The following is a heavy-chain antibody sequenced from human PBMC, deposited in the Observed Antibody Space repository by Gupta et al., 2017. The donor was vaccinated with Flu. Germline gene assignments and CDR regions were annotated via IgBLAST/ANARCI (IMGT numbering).Heavy chain of an antibody. V-gene: IGHV1-58*02. D-gene: IGHD6-6*01. J-gene: IGHJ6*02. CDR3: AAESARSSIAARPYYYYGMDV. Sequence: QMQLVQSGPEVKKPGTSVKVSCKASGFTFTSSAMQWVRQARGQRLEWIGWIVVGSGNTNYAQKFQERVTITRDMSTSTAYMELSSLRSEDTAVYYCAAESARSSIAARPYYYYGMDVWGQGTTVTVSS. CDR2: IVVGSGNT. CDR1: GFTFTSSA.